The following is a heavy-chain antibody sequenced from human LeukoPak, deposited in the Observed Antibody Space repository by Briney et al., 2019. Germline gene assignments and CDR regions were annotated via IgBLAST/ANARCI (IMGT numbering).Heavy chain of an antibody. J-gene: IGHJ5*02. CDR3: ARESIEAAAAGSGNWFDP. V-gene: IGHV1-18*01. CDR1: GYTFTSYG. Sequence: ASVKVSCKASGYTFTSYGIGWVRQAPGQGLEWMGWISAYNGNTNYAQKLQGRVTMTTDTSTSTAYMELRSLRSDDTAVYYCARESIEAAAAGSGNWFDPWGQGTLVTVSS. D-gene: IGHD6-13*01. CDR2: ISAYNGNT.